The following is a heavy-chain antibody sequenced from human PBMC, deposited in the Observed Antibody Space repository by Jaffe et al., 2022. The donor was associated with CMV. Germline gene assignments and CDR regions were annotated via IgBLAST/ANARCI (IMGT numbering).Heavy chain of an antibody. CDR1: GFTFSDYY. CDR3: ARDLLPRRLNYYDSSGSGEAAY. J-gene: IGHJ4*02. Sequence: QVQLVESGGGLVKPGGSLRLSCAASGFTFSDYYMSWIRQAPGKGLEWVSYISSSSSYTNYADSVKGRFTISRDNAKNSLYLQMNSLRAEDTAVYYCARDLLPRRLNYYDSSGSGEAAYWGQGTLVTVSS. V-gene: IGHV3-11*06. D-gene: IGHD3-22*01. CDR2: ISSSSSYT.